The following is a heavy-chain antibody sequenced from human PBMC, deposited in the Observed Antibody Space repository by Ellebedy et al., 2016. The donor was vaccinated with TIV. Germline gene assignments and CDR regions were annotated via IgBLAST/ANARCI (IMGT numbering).Heavy chain of an antibody. CDR1: GFTFSTYG. J-gene: IGHJ4*02. D-gene: IGHD6-13*01. Sequence: PRGSLRLSCAASGFTFSTYGMHWVRQAPGKGLEWVAYIRDDGSNKYYADSVKGRFTVSRDNSKNTLYLQMSSLRRDDTAVYYCAKGRSAAVDYWGQGTLVTVSS. CDR3: AKGRSAAVDY. V-gene: IGHV3-30*02. CDR2: IRDDGSNK.